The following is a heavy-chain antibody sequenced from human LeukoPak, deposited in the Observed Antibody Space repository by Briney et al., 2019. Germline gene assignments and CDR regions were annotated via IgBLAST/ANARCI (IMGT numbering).Heavy chain of an antibody. V-gene: IGHV3-11*01. Sequence: GGSLRLSCAASGFTFSDYYMSWIRQAPGKGLEWVSYISSSGSTIYYADSVKGRFTISRDNSKDTLYLQMNSLRAEDTAVYYCAKGGYSSGWRNYFDYWGQGTLVTVSS. D-gene: IGHD6-19*01. CDR1: GFTFSDYY. J-gene: IGHJ4*02. CDR2: ISSSGSTI. CDR3: AKGGYSSGWRNYFDY.